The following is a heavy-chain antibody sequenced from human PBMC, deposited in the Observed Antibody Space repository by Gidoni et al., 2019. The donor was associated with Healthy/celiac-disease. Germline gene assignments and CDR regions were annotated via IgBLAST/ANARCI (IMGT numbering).Heavy chain of an antibody. CDR2: ISYDGSNK. V-gene: IGHV3-30*01. CDR3: ARGNQDIVVVPAAMPFADPHFDY. J-gene: IGHJ4*02. CDR1: GFPFSSSD. D-gene: IGHD2-2*01. Sequence: QVQLVESGGGVVQPGRSLRLSWAAPGFPFSSSDMLWVRQAPGKGLAWVAVISYDGSNKYYADSVKGRFTISRDNSKNTLYLQMNSLRAEDTAVYYCARGNQDIVVVPAAMPFADPHFDYWGQGTLVTVSS.